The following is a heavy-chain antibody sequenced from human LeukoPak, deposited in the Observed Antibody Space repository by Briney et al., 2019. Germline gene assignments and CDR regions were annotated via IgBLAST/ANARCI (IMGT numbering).Heavy chain of an antibody. CDR1: GGTFSSYA. Sequence: GASVKVSCKASGGTFSSYAISWVRQAPGQGLEWMGGIIPIFGTANYAQKFQGRVTITADESTSTACMELSSLRSEDTAVYYCARGSLPLSSSWYGAPYYFDYWGQGTLVTVSS. CDR2: IIPIFGTA. CDR3: ARGSLPLSSSWYGAPYYFDY. J-gene: IGHJ4*02. D-gene: IGHD6-13*01. V-gene: IGHV1-69*13.